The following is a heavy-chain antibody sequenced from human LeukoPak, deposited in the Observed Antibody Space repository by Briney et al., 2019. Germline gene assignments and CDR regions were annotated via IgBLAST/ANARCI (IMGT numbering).Heavy chain of an antibody. J-gene: IGHJ4*02. CDR2: IYYSGST. Sequence: SETLSLTCTVSGGSISSSSYYWGWIRQPPGKGLEWIGSIYYSGSTYHNPSLKSRVTISVDTSKNQFSLKLSSVTAADTAVYYCARRSPYSTGWSSYFDYWGQGALVTVSS. CDR3: ARRSPYSTGWSSYFDY. CDR1: GGSISSSSYY. D-gene: IGHD6-19*01. V-gene: IGHV4-39*01.